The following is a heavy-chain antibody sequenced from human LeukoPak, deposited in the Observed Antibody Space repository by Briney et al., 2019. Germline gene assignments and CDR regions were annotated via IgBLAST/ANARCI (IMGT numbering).Heavy chain of an antibody. CDR1: GFTFSSYG. CDR3: AEASRPGSY. D-gene: IGHD2/OR15-2a*01. Sequence: GRSLRLSCAASGFTFSSYGMYWVRQAPGKGLEWVALISSDGKDKYYADSVKGRFTISRDNSKNTLGLQMDSLRPEDTAVYYCAEASRPGSYWGQGTLVTVSS. J-gene: IGHJ4*02. CDR2: ISSDGKDK. V-gene: IGHV3-30*03.